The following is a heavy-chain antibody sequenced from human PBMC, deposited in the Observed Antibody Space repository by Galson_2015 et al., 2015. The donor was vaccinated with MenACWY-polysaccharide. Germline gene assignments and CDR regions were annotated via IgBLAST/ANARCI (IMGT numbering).Heavy chain of an antibody. CDR2: IWSDGKEI. V-gene: IGHV3-33*01. CDR3: TRGVYYDSSGYYYELNY. D-gene: IGHD3-22*01. Sequence: SLRLSCAASGFRFNDYGMHWVRRAPGKGLEWVAVIWSDGKEIYYADSVKGRFIISRDNSHNTLYLQMSSLRAEDTAVYFCTRGVYYDSSGYYYELNYWGQGTLVTVSS. J-gene: IGHJ4*02. CDR1: GFRFNDYG.